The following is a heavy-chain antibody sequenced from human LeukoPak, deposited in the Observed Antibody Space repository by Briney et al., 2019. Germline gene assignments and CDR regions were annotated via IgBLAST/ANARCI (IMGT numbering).Heavy chain of an antibody. Sequence: SGTLSLTCAVSGGSISSDNWWSWVRQPPGKGLEWIGEIYHSGSTNYKSSLKSRLTISVDKPKNQLSLKLSSVTAADTAVYYCAKEDTAMVIDWGQGTLVTVSS. D-gene: IGHD5-18*01. J-gene: IGHJ4*02. CDR1: GGSISSDNW. V-gene: IGHV4-4*02. CDR2: IYHSGST. CDR3: AKEDTAMVID.